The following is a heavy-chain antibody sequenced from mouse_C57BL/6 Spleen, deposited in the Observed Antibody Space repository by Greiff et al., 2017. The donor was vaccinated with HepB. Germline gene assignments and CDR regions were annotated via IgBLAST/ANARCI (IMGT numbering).Heavy chain of an antibody. CDR2: ISGGGGNT. Sequence: EVKLVESGGGLVKPGGSLKLSCAASGFTFSSYTMSWVRQTPEKRLEWVATISGGGGNTYYPDSVKGRFTISRDNAKNTLYLQMSSLRSEDTALYYCARHGVLRSSYAMDYWGQGTSVTVSS. J-gene: IGHJ4*01. CDR1: GFTFSSYT. V-gene: IGHV5-9*01. CDR3: ARHGVLRSSYAMDY. D-gene: IGHD1-1*01.